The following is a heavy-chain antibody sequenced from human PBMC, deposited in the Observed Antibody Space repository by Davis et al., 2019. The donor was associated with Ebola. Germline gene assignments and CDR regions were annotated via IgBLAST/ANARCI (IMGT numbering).Heavy chain of an antibody. CDR2: ISYDGSNK. D-gene: IGHD6-19*01. V-gene: IGHV3-30*03. J-gene: IGHJ6*03. Sequence: GESLKISCAASGFTFSNYDMHWVRQAPGKGLEWVAVISYDGSNKYYADSVKGRFTISRDNSKNTLYLQMNSLRAEDTAVYYCAREGYSSGWSLPAGYYMDVWGKGTTVTVSS. CDR3: AREGYSSGWSLPAGYYMDV. CDR1: GFTFSNYD.